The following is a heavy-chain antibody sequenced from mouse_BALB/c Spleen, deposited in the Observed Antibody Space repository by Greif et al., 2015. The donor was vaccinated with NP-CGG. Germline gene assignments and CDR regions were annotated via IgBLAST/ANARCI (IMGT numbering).Heavy chain of an antibody. CDR1: GYTFTSYY. CDR3: TRYGYYYYGSSYLYFDY. Sequence: QVQLKESGAELVKPGASVKLSCKASGYTFTSYYMYWVKQRPGQGLEWIGGINPSNGGTNFNEKFKSKATLTVDKSSSTAYRQLSSLTSEDSAVYYCTRYGYYYYGSSYLYFDYWGQGTTLTVSS. D-gene: IGHD1-1*01. CDR2: INPSNGGT. V-gene: IGHV1S81*02. J-gene: IGHJ2*01.